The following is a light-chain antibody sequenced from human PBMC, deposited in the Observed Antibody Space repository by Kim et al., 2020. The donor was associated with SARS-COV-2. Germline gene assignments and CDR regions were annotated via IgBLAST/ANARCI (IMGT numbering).Light chain of an antibody. CDR1: SNDVGNHKF. CDR3: LSYGGSNNYV. V-gene: IGLV2-8*01. J-gene: IGLJ1*01. CDR2: EVK. Sequence: QSVLTQPPSASGSPGQSVTISCTGTSNDVGNHKFVSWYRQHPGEAPELIIYEVKRRPSGVPDRFSGSKSGNTASLTVSGLQADDDADYYCLSYGGSNNYVFGTGTKVTVL.